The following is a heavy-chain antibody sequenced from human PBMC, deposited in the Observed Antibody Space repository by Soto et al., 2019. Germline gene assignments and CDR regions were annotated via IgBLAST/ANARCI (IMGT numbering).Heavy chain of an antibody. D-gene: IGHD4-4*01. Sequence: PGGSLRLSCAASGFTFGDYAMHWVRQGPGKGLEWVSGISWNSGSIGYADSVKGRFTISRDNAKNSLYLQMNSLRAEDTALYYCAKDKYSNGYYYYGMDVWGQGTTVTVSS. CDR1: GFTFGDYA. V-gene: IGHV3-9*01. CDR2: ISWNSGSI. CDR3: AKDKYSNGYYYYGMDV. J-gene: IGHJ6*02.